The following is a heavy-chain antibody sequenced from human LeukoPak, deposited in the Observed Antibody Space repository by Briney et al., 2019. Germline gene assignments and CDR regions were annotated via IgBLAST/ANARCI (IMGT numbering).Heavy chain of an antibody. CDR3: ARDGVSIWEPTAMVPDY. CDR1: GYTFTSYY. Sequence: APVKVSCKASGYTFTSYYMHWVRQAPGQGLEWMGIINPSGGSTSYAQKFQGRVTMTRDTSTSTVYMELSSLRSEDTAVYYCARDGVSIWEPTAMVPDYWGQGTLVTVSS. V-gene: IGHV1-46*01. J-gene: IGHJ4*02. D-gene: IGHD5-18*01. CDR2: INPSGGST.